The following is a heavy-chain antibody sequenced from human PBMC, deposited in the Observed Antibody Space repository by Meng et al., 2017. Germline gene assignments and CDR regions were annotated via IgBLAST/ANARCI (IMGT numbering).Heavy chain of an antibody. D-gene: IGHD4-11*01. V-gene: IGHV3-33*01. CDR1: GFTFSSYG. CDR2: IWYDGSNK. CDR3: ARDDAMTTVTTIGY. J-gene: IGHJ4*02. Sequence: PVVGSGGGVDQPGQSLRLSCEASGFTFSSYGMHWVRQAPGKGLEWVAVIWYDGSNKYYADSVKGRFTISRDNSKNTLYLQMNSLRAEDTAVYYCARDDAMTTVTTIGYWGQGTLVTVSS.